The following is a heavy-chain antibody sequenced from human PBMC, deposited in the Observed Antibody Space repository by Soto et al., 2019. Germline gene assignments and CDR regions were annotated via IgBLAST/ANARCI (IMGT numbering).Heavy chain of an antibody. J-gene: IGHJ6*02. CDR1: GGIFTNNA. V-gene: IGHV1-69*01. CDR2: VIPLFDTA. Sequence: QVQVVQSGAEVKKAGSSVKVSCKVSGGIFTNNAISWVRQAPGRGLEWLGGVIPLFDTAYYAQIFRGRLRISADGATTTALMELSGLTPADTAVYFCATGGHNDGYNISDGMDVWGQGTTVTVS. D-gene: IGHD5-18*01. CDR3: ATGGHNDGYNISDGMDV.